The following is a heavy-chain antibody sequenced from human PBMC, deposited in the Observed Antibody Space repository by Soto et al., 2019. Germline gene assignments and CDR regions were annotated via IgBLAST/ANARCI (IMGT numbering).Heavy chain of an antibody. CDR3: ARVEGSSYYFRHDC. D-gene: IGHD1-26*01. CDR2: ISSSSSTI. V-gene: IGHV3-48*02. Sequence: GSLRLSCAASGFTFSSYSMNWVRQAPGKGLEWVSYISSSSSTIYYADSVKGRFTISRDNAKNSLYLQMNSLRDEDTAVYYCARVEGSSYYFRHDCWVRGTLVTVSS. CDR1: GFTFSSYS. J-gene: IGHJ4*02.